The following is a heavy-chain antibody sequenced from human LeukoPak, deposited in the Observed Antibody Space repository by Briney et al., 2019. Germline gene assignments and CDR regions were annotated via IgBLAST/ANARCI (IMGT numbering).Heavy chain of an antibody. CDR2: ISGSGGST. CDR1: GFTFSSYA. Sequence: GGSLRLSCAASGFTFSSYAMSWVRQAPGKGLEWVSAISGSGGSTYYADSVKGRFAISRDNSKNTLYLQMNSLRAEDTAVYYCAKAPLWVGARFDYWGQGTLVTVSS. J-gene: IGHJ4*02. V-gene: IGHV3-23*01. CDR3: AKAPLWVGARFDY. D-gene: IGHD1-26*01.